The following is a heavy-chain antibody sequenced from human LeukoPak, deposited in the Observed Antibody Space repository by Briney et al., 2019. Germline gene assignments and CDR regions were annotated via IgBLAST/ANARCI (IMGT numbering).Heavy chain of an antibody. D-gene: IGHD3-10*01. CDR2: IRYDGSNK. J-gene: IGHJ4*02. Sequence: PGGSLRLSCAASGFTFSSYGMHWVRQAPGKGLEWVAFIRYDGSNKYYADSVKGRFTISRDNAMNTVFLQMNSLRAEDTAVYYCAKDQGWVRAQMVPDYFDYWGQGTLVTVSS. V-gene: IGHV3-30*02. CDR1: GFTFSSYG. CDR3: AKDQGWVRAQMVPDYFDY.